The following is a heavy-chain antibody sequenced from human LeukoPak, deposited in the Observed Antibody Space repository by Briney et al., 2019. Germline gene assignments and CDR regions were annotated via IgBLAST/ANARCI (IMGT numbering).Heavy chain of an antibody. CDR3: ARGGPRIYYDSSGYYGY. V-gene: IGHV3-21*01. Sequence: GGSLRLSCAASGFTFSSYSMNWVRQAPGKGLEWVSSISSSSSYIYYADSVKGRFTISRDNAKNSLYLQMNSLRAEDTAAYYCARGGPRIYYDSSGYYGYWGQGTLVTVSS. CDR1: GFTFSSYS. J-gene: IGHJ4*02. D-gene: IGHD3-22*01. CDR2: ISSSSSYI.